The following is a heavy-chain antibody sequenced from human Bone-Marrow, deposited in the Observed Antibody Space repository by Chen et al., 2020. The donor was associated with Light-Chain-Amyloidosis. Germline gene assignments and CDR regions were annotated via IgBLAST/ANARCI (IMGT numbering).Heavy chain of an antibody. CDR1: GYTFPNYW. CDR2: IYPDYSDA. CDR3: ARRRDGYNFDY. V-gene: IGHV5-51*01. D-gene: IGHD5-12*01. J-gene: IGHJ4*02. Sequence: EVQLEQSGPEVKKPGESLKISCKGSGYTFPNYWICWVREMPGKGLEWMGVIYPDYSDARYSPSFEGQVTISADKSITTAYLQWRSLKASDTAMYYCARRRDGYNFDYWGQGTLVTVSS.